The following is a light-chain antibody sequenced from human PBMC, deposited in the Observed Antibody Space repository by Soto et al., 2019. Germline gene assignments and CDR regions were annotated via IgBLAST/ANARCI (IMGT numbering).Light chain of an antibody. V-gene: IGKV3-15*01. CDR3: QQYNSRPWT. Sequence: EIVMTQSPATLSVSPGERATLSCRASQSVSSNLAWYQQKPGQAPRLLMFGVSTRATGIPARFSGSGSGTEFTLTISRLQSEDFAVYYCQQYNSRPWTFGQGTKVEIK. J-gene: IGKJ1*01. CDR2: GVS. CDR1: QSVSSN.